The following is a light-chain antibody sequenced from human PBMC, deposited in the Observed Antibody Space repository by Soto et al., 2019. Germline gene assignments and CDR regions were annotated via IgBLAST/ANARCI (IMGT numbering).Light chain of an antibody. V-gene: IGKV1-33*01. Sequence: IQMTQSPSSLSASVGDRVTITCQASQDIKNYLIWYQQKPGKAPKLLIYDASTLGTGVSSRFSGNGDWTHFTLTISSLQPEDIETYCCQQFDSVPCTFRQGTKLEIK. J-gene: IGKJ2*02. CDR2: DAS. CDR1: QDIKNY. CDR3: QQFDSVPCT.